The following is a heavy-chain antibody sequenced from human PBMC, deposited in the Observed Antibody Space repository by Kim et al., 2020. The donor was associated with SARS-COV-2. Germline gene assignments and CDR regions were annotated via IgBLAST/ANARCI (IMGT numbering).Heavy chain of an antibody. CDR1: GFTFSSYG. J-gene: IGHJ6*02. V-gene: IGHV3-33*05. Sequence: GGSLRLSCAASGFTFSSYGMHWVRQAPGKGLEWVAVISYDGSNKYYADSVKGRFTISRDNSKNTLYLQMNSLRAEDTAVYYCARAYGYGYWDGGMDVWGQGTTVTVSS. CDR3: ARAYGYGYWDGGMDV. CDR2: ISYDGSNK. D-gene: IGHD5-18*01.